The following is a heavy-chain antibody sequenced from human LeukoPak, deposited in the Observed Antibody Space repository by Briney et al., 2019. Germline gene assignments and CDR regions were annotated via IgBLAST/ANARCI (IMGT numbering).Heavy chain of an antibody. V-gene: IGHV3-72*01. J-gene: IGHJ6*02. CDR1: GFIFSDHY. CDR3: TRDANGVSPGLYGMDV. Sequence: GGSLRLSCAASGFIFSDHYIDWVRQAPGKGLEWVGHSRNRANRYATIYAASVKGRFTISRDDSKNSLYLEMNSLKTEDTAVYYCTRDANGVSPGLYGMDVWGQGTTVTVSS. D-gene: IGHD4/OR15-4a*01. CDR2: SRNRANRYAT.